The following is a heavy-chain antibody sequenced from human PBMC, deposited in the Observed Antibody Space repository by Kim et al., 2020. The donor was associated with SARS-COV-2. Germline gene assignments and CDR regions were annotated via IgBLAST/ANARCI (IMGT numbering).Heavy chain of an antibody. Sequence: GGSLRLSCAASGFTVSSNYMSWVRQAPGKGLEWVSVIYSGGSTYYADSVKGRFTISRDNSKNTLYLQMNSLRAEDTAVYYCARGKYYYDSSGYYYWGQEPWSPSPQ. CDR2: IYSGGST. CDR1: GFTVSSNY. CDR3: ARGKYYYDSSGYYY. J-gene: IGHJ4*01. D-gene: IGHD3-22*01. V-gene: IGHV3-53*01.